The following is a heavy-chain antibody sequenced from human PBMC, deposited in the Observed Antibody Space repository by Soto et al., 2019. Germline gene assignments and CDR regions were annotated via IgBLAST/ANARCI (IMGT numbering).Heavy chain of an antibody. J-gene: IGHJ4*02. Sequence: GGSLRLSCAASGFTFSSYGMHWVRQAPGKGLEWVAVIWYDGSNKYYADSVKGRFTISRDNSKNTLYLQMNSLRAEDTAVYYCARGYGSGSPPDNYWGQGTLVTVSS. CDR2: IWYDGSNK. CDR3: ARGYGSGSPPDNY. D-gene: IGHD3-10*01. CDR1: GFTFSSYG. V-gene: IGHV3-33*01.